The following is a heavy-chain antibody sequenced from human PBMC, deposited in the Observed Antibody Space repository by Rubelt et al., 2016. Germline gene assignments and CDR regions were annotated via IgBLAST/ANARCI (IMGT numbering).Heavy chain of an antibody. Sequence: EVQVVESGGGLVQPGGSLRLSCAASGFTFSSYWMHWVRQAPGKGLVWVSRINSDGSSTSYADSVKGGFTISRDNAKNTLYLQMNSLRAEDTAVDYGARDGSWGGKESAFDIWGQGTMVTVSS. D-gene: IGHD4-23*01. CDR2: INSDGSST. CDR3: ARDGSWGGKESAFDI. J-gene: IGHJ3*02. V-gene: IGHV3-74*01. CDR1: GFTFSSYW.